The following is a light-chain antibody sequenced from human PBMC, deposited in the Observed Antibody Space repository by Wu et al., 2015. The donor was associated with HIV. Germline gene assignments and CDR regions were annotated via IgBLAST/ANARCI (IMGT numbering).Light chain of an antibody. V-gene: IGKV1-27*01. CDR1: QDISNY. CDR3: QKYDSAPRT. Sequence: DIKMTQSPSSLSASVGDRVSITCRASQDISNYLAWYQQKPGKVPQLLIYAASTLQSGVLSRFSGSGFGTDFTLTISSLQPEDVATYYCQKYDSAPRTFGPGTKVAIK. CDR2: AAS. J-gene: IGKJ3*01.